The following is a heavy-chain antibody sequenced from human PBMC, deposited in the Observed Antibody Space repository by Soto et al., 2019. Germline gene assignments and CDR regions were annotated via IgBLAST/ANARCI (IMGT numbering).Heavy chain of an antibody. J-gene: IGHJ4*02. CDR2: IYYSGST. CDR1: GGSVSSGSYY. D-gene: IGHD3-22*01. CDR3: ARVGPPDDSRGYYIDY. Sequence: SETLSLTCTVSGGSVSSGSYYWSWIRQPPGKGLEWIGYIYYSGSTNYNPSLKSRVTISVDTSKNQFSLKLSSVTAADTAVYYCARVGPPDDSRGYYIDYWGQGTLVTVSS. V-gene: IGHV4-61*01.